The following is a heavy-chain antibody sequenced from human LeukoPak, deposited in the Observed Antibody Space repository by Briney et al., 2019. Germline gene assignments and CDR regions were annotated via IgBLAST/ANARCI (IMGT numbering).Heavy chain of an antibody. CDR2: IWYDGSNK. V-gene: IGHV3-33*01. CDR1: GFTFSSYG. Sequence: GGSLRLSCAASGFTFSSYGMHWVRQAPGKGLEWVAVIWYDGSNKYYADSVKGRLTISRDNSKNTLYLQMNSLRAEDTAVYYCARSLPVAGNFDYWGQGTLVTVSS. J-gene: IGHJ4*02. CDR3: ARSLPVAGNFDY. D-gene: IGHD6-19*01.